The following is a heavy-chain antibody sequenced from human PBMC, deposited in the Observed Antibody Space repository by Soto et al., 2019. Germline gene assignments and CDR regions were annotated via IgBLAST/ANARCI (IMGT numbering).Heavy chain of an antibody. CDR3: ARAPMGNYFDY. CDR1: GGSISSYY. CDR2: IYYSGST. V-gene: IGHV4-59*01. D-gene: IGHD7-27*01. Sequence: PSETLSLTCTVSGGSISSYYWSWIRQPPGKGLEWIGYIYYSGSTNYNPSLKSRVTISVDTSKNQFSLKLSSVTAADTAVYYCARAPMGNYFDYWGQGTLVTVSS. J-gene: IGHJ4*02.